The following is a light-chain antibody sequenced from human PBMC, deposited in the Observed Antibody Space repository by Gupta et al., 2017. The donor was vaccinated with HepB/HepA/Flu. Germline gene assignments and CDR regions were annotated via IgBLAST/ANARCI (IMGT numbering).Light chain of an antibody. V-gene: IGKV3-15*01. CDR2: GAS. CDR3: QQDDRWPLI. J-gene: IGKJ4*01. CDR1: QNVGTN. Sequence: VLTQSPIILSVSPGDRVTLSCRTSQNVGTNLAWYQQPVGQAPRLLVFGASSRATPITARFIGSGSETAFSLIIISLQSEDFALYFCQQDDRWPLIFGGGTKV.